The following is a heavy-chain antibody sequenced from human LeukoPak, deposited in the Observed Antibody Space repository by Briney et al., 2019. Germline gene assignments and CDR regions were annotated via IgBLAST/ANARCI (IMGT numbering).Heavy chain of an antibody. D-gene: IGHD6-13*01. CDR3: ARLTTGYSSSWHFDY. CDR1: GGTFSSYA. J-gene: IGHJ4*02. Sequence: SVKVSCKASGGTFSSYAISWVRQAPGQGLEWMGGIIPIFGTANYTQKFQGRVTITADESTSTAYMELSSLRSEDTAVYYCARLTTGYSSSWHFDYWGQGTLVTVSS. CDR2: IIPIFGTA. V-gene: IGHV1-69*13.